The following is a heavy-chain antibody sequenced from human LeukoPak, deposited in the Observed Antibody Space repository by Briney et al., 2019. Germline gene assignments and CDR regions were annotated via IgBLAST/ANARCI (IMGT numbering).Heavy chain of an antibody. CDR3: AIGRGGQQLGDY. V-gene: IGHV5-51*01. D-gene: IGHD6-13*01. J-gene: IGHJ4*02. Sequence: GESLKISCKHSEYSFPNYCIGWVRQMPGKVLEWMGIIYPDDSDTRYSPSFQGQVTISADKSIITAYLQWSSLKASDTAMYYCAIGRGGQQLGDYWGQGTLVTVSS. CDR1: EYSFPNYC. CDR2: IYPDDSDT.